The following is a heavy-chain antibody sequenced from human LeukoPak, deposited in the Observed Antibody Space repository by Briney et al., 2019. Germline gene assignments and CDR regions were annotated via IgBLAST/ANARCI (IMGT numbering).Heavy chain of an antibody. CDR2: IIPIFGTA. V-gene: IGHV1-69*13. CDR3: ARVPNYYDSSGPLLGYYYYGMDV. J-gene: IGHJ6*02. CDR1: GGTFSSYA. D-gene: IGHD3-22*01. Sequence: ASVKVSCKASGGTFSSYAISWVRQAPGQGLEWMGGIIPIFGTASYAQKFQGRVTITADESTSTAYMELSSLRSEDTAVYYCARVPNYYDSSGPLLGYYYYGMDVWGQGTTVTVSS.